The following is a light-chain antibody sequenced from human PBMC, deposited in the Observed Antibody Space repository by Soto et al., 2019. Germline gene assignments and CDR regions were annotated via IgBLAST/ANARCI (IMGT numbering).Light chain of an antibody. CDR3: QQSYTSPPWT. CDR1: QTIATY. Sequence: IQMTQSPSSLSASVGDRVTLTCRASQTIATYLNWYQQKPGQVPEVLIYGASRLHVGVPSRFTGSGYGTDFTLTISSLRPEDIATYFCQQSYTSPPWTFGQGTKVEVK. V-gene: IGKV1-39*01. J-gene: IGKJ1*01. CDR2: GAS.